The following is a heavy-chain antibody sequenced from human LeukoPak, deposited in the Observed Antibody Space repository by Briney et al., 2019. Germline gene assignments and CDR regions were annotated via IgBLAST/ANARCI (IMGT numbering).Heavy chain of an antibody. CDR2: INPNSGGT. CDR1: GYTFTNYG. J-gene: IGHJ5*02. CDR3: ASPLRFGEARFDP. D-gene: IGHD3-10*01. V-gene: IGHV1-2*02. Sequence: ASVKVSCKASGYTFTNYGISWVRQAPGQGLEWMGWINPNSGGTNYAQKFQGRVTMTRDTSISTAYMERSRLRSDDTAVYYCASPLRFGEARFDPWGQGTLVTVSS.